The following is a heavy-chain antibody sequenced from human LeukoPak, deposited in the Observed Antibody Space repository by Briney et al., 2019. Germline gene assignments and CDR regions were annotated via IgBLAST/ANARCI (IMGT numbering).Heavy chain of an antibody. V-gene: IGHV3-30-3*01. CDR3: ARGHVVGAFDY. D-gene: IGHD1-26*01. CDR2: ISYDGSNK. Sequence: AGGSLRLSCAASGFTFSSYAMHWVRQAPGKGLEWVAVISYDGSNKYYADSVKGRFTISRDNSKNTLYLQMNSLRAEDTAVYYCARGHVVGAFDYWGQGTLVTVSS. J-gene: IGHJ4*02. CDR1: GFTFSSYA.